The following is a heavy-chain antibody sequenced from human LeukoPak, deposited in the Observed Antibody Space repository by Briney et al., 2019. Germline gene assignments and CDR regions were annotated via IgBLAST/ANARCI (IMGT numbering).Heavy chain of an antibody. CDR3: ATSQTTSGRYGNAFDI. CDR1: TITFSSYW. J-gene: IGHJ3*02. CDR2: IKQDGSEK. Sequence: GGSLRLSCTSSTITFSSYWMSWVRQAPGKGLEWVANIKQDGSEKYYVDSLKGRFTISRDNAKNSLYLQMNSLRAEDTAVYYCATSQTTSGRYGNAFDIWAKGQWSPSHQ. D-gene: IGHD6-19*01. V-gene: IGHV3-7*01.